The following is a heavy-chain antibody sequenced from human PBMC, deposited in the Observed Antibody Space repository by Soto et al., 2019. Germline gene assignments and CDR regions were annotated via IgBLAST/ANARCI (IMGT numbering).Heavy chain of an antibody. J-gene: IGHJ4*02. CDR1: GYTFTSYG. CDR2: ISAYNGNT. Sequence: ASVKVSCKASGYTFTSYGISWVRQAPGQGLEWMGWISAYNGNTNYAQKLQGRVTMTTDTSTSTAYMELRSLRSDDTAVYYCARERYYDYVWGSYRHTAPDSFDYWGQGTLVTVSS. D-gene: IGHD3-16*02. V-gene: IGHV1-18*01. CDR3: ARERYYDYVWGSYRHTAPDSFDY.